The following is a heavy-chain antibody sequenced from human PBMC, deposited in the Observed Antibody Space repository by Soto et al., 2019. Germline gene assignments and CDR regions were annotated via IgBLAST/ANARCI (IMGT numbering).Heavy chain of an antibody. J-gene: IGHJ4*02. V-gene: IGHV4-34*01. CDR1: GGSFSGYY. CDR2: INPRGST. CDR3: ARGLPGRSSSLYHS. D-gene: IGHD6-13*01. Sequence: SETLSLTCAVYGGSFSGYYWSWIRQPPGKGLEWIGEINPRGSTNYNPSLKSRVTISVDTSKNQFSLKLASVTATDTAVHYCARGLPGRSSSLYHSWGQGTPVTVSS.